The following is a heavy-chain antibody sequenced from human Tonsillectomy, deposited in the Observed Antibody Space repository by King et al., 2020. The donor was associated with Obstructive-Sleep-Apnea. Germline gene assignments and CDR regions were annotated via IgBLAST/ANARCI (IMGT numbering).Heavy chain of an antibody. Sequence: VQLQESGPGLVKPSETLSLTCTVSGGSINNYYWSWIRQPPGRGLEWIGYIYSIGRTNYNPSLKSRVTISVDTSKNQFSLKLSSVTAADTAVYYCARQFAYWGQGTLVTVSS. CDR3: ARQFAY. J-gene: IGHJ4*02. V-gene: IGHV4-59*01. CDR2: IYSIGRT. CDR1: GGSINNYY.